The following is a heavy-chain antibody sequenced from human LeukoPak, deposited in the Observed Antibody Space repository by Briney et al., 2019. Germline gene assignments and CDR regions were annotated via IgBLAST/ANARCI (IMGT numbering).Heavy chain of an antibody. J-gene: IGHJ5*02. CDR1: GGSISTYY. Sequence: SETLSLTCTVSGGSISTYYWSWIRQPPGKGLEWIGYIYKSGSNNYNPALKSRVTMSVDTSKNQFSLKLSSVTAADTAVYYCARAVFSSAYYPIWFDPWGQGTLVTVS. CDR2: IYKSGSN. CDR3: ARAVFSSAYYPIWFDP. D-gene: IGHD3-22*01. V-gene: IGHV4-59*01.